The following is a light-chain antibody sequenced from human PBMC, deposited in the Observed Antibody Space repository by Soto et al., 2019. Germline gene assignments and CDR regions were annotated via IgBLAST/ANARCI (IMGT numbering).Light chain of an antibody. CDR2: SNN. V-gene: IGLV1-44*01. CDR1: SSNIGSNY. Sequence: QSVLTQPPSASGTPGQRVTISCSGSSSNIGSNYVYCYQQLPGTAPKLLIYSNNQRPSGVPDRFSGSKSGTLASLAISGLQSEDEADYYCAAWDDSLNGYVFGTGTKVTVL. CDR3: AAWDDSLNGYV. J-gene: IGLJ1*01.